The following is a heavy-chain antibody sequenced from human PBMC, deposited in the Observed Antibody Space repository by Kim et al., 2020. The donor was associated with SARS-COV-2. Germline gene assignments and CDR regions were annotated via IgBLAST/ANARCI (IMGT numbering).Heavy chain of an antibody. V-gene: IGHV6-1*01. CDR3: ARDLRKDWFDP. Sequence: NVYAVSVKSRITINPDTSKNQCSLQLNSVTPEDTAVYYCARDLRKDWFDPWGQGTLVTVSS. J-gene: IGHJ5*02. D-gene: IGHD3-16*01. CDR2: N.